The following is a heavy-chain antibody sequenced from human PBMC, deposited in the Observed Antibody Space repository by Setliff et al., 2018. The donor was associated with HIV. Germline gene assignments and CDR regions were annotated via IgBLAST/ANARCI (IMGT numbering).Heavy chain of an antibody. CDR3: ARTRTIAVAGPPPEWYFDL. CDR1: GPYSISSGFY. V-gene: IGHV4-38-2*01. D-gene: IGHD6-19*01. Sequence: SETLSLTCAVSGPYSISSGFYWGWIRQPPGKGLEWIGNIYHSGNTYYNPSLKSRVTISVDTSKNQFSLKLRSVTAADTAVYYCARTRTIAVAGPPPEWYFDLWGRGTLVT. J-gene: IGHJ2*01. CDR2: IYHSGNT.